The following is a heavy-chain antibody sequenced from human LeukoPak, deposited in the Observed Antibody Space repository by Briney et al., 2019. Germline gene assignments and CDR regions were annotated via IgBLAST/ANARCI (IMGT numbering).Heavy chain of an antibody. V-gene: IGHV3-48*03. CDR2: IRGSDNRI. Sequence: GGSLRLSCATSGFTFSTYEMNWVRQAPGKGLEWISYIRGSDNRIYYADSVKGRFIISRDNAQNSLYLQMSSLRAEDTAVYYCVREMYGAGLYYFDYWGQGTLVTVSP. D-gene: IGHD3-10*01. J-gene: IGHJ4*02. CDR1: GFTFSTYE. CDR3: VREMYGAGLYYFDY.